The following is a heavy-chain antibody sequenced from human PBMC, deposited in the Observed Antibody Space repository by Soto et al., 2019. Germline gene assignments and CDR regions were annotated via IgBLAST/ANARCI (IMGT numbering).Heavy chain of an antibody. Sequence: SETLSLTCTVSGGSVSSGSYYWSWIRQPPGKGLEWIGYIYYSGSTNYNPSLKSRVTISVDTSKNQSSLKLSSVTAADTAVYYCARERFLADYYYGMDVWGQGTTVTVSS. CDR1: GGSVSSGSYY. D-gene: IGHD3-3*01. V-gene: IGHV4-61*01. CDR3: ARERFLADYYYGMDV. CDR2: IYYSGST. J-gene: IGHJ6*02.